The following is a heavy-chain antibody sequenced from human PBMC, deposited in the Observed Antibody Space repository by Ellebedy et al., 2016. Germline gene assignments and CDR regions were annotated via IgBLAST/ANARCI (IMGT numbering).Heavy chain of an antibody. D-gene: IGHD1-26*01. V-gene: IGHV3-53*01. CDR1: GFTVSSNY. Sequence: GESLKISXAASGFTVSSNYMSWVRLVPGKGLEWVSVIYSDGSTYYADSVKGRISISRDNSKNMLFLQVNSLRAEDTAVYYCARGGSYYPYWGQGTLVTVSS. CDR3: ARGGSYYPY. CDR2: IYSDGST. J-gene: IGHJ4*02.